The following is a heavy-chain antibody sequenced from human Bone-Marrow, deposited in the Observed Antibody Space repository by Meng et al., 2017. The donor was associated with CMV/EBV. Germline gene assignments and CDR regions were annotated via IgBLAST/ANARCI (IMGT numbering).Heavy chain of an antibody. CDR1: GGSIRSRSYY. Sequence: LRLLCTVTGGSIRSRSYYWGCIRQPPGKGLEWIGSIYYSGSTYYNPSLKSRVTISVDTSKNQFSLKLSSVTAADTAVYYCARDKGITIFGVVNYYYYGMDVWGQGTTVTVSS. J-gene: IGHJ6*02. V-gene: IGHV4-39*07. CDR2: IYYSGST. CDR3: ARDKGITIFGVVNYYYYGMDV. D-gene: IGHD3-3*01.